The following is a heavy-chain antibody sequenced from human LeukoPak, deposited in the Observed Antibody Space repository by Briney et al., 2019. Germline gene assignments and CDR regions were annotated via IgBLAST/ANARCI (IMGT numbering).Heavy chain of an antibody. J-gene: IGHJ4*02. D-gene: IGHD4/OR15-4a*01. CDR1: GFTFSTYA. Sequence: PGGSLRLSCSASGFTFSTYAIHWVRLAPGRGLEYVSGISSNGGSTYYADSVKGRFTISRDNSKNTVYLQMSGLRGEDTAVYYCVRSRVDYTFDYWGQGTLVTVSS. V-gene: IGHV3-64D*06. CDR3: VRSRVDYTFDY. CDR2: ISSNGGST.